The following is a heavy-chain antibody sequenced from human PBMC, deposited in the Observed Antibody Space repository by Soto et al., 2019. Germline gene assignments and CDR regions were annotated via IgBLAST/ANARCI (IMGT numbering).Heavy chain of an antibody. CDR3: ARELGICSSTSCYSSL. D-gene: IGHD2-2*01. V-gene: IGHV3-33*01. CDR2: IWYDGSNK. J-gene: IGHJ4*02. Sequence: QVQLVESGGGVVQPGRSLRLSCAASGFTFSSYGMHWVRQAPGKGLEWVAVIWYDGSNKYYADSVKGRFTISRDNSKNTLYLQMNSLRAEDTAVYYCARELGICSSTSCYSSLWGQGTLVTVSS. CDR1: GFTFSSYG.